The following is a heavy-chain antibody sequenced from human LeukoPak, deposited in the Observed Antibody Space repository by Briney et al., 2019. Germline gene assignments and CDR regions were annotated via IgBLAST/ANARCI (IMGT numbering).Heavy chain of an antibody. CDR3: AKVTEGRVDSSSSRYSFDF. D-gene: IGHD6-6*01. V-gene: IGHV3-9*01. Sequence: PGTSLRLSCAASGFTFDDYAMHWVRQAPGKGLEWVSGISWNSGSVDYADSVKGRFTVSRDSAKKNLFLQMNSLAIEDTAFYFCAKVTEGRVDSSSSRYSFDFWGPGTLVTVSS. J-gene: IGHJ4*02. CDR2: ISWNSGSV. CDR1: GFTFDDYA.